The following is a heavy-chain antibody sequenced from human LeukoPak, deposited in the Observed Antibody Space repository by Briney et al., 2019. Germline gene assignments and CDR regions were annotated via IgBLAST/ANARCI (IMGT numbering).Heavy chain of an antibody. CDR2: TYDSGSS. CDR3: ARGWASSWYYFDF. CDR1: GGSMRNYY. V-gene: IGHV4-59*01. D-gene: IGHD2-2*01. Sequence: SETLSLTCAVSGGSMRNYYCSWIRQPPGKGLEWIGYTYDSGSSSYNPYLRSRVSISIDTSKNQFSLNLSSVTAADTAVYYCARGWASSWYYFDFWGQGTLVTVSS. J-gene: IGHJ4*02.